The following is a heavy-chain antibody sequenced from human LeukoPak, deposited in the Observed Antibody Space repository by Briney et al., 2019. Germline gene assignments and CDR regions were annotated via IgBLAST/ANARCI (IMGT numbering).Heavy chain of an antibody. Sequence: GGSLRLSCAVSGFRVSDYYMSWVRQAPGKGLEWVSSISSSSSYIYYADSVKGRFTISRDNAKNSLYLQMNSLRAEDTAVYYCARDSRDGYNYYFDYWGQGTLVTVSS. V-gene: IGHV3-21*01. J-gene: IGHJ4*02. CDR1: GFRVSDYY. CDR3: ARDSRDGYNYYFDY. CDR2: ISSSSSYI. D-gene: IGHD5-24*01.